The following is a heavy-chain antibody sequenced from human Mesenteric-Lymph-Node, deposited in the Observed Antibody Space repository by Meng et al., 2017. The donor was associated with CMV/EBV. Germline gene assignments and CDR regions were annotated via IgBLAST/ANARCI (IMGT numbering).Heavy chain of an antibody. CDR2: IIPIVNMR. V-gene: IGHV1-69*10. CDR3: ARDRKGLESRPGYYGMDV. J-gene: IGHJ6*02. D-gene: IGHD6-6*01. Sequence: SVKVSCKASEGTFRSYSINWVRQAPGQGLEWMGGIIPIVNMRNFAKKFQGRVTLTADKSTSTAYMELSNLRSGDTAVYYCARDRKGLESRPGYYGMDVWGQGTTVTVSS. CDR1: EGTFRSYS.